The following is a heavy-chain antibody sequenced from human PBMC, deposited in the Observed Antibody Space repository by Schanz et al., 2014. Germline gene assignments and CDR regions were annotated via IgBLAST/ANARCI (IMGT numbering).Heavy chain of an antibody. CDR3: AGTYCSSASCYAGYYYMDV. Sequence: QVQLVQSGPEVKKPGSSVKVSCKASGGTFSSFGINWVRQAPGQGLEWMGRIIPILGIANYAQKFQGRVTITADKSTSTAYMELTSVRSEDTSVYYCAGTYCSSASCYAGYYYMDVWGRGTTVTVSS. D-gene: IGHD2-2*01. V-gene: IGHV1-69*02. J-gene: IGHJ6*03. CDR1: GGTFSSFG. CDR2: IIPILGIA.